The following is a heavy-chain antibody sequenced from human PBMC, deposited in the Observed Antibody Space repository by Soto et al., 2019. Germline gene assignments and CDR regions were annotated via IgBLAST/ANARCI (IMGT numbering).Heavy chain of an antibody. Sequence: EVQLVESGGGLIQPGGSLRLSCAASGFTVSSNYMSWVRQAPGKGLEWVSVIYSGGSTYYADSVKGRFTISRDNSKNTLYLQMNSLRAEDTAVYYCARERRIAAAGTRYYYYYYGMDVWGQGTTVTVSS. J-gene: IGHJ6*02. D-gene: IGHD6-13*01. CDR2: IYSGGST. CDR3: ARERRIAAAGTRYYYYYYGMDV. CDR1: GFTVSSNY. V-gene: IGHV3-53*01.